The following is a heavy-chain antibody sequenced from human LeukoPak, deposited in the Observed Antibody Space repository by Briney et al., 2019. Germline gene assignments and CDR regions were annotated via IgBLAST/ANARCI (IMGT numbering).Heavy chain of an antibody. CDR3: ARDRDYYDISGYDY. J-gene: IGHJ4*02. D-gene: IGHD3-22*01. CDR2: IYSSGST. V-gene: IGHV4-4*07. CDR1: GGSISSYY. Sequence: PSETLSLTCTVSGGSISSYYWSWIRQSAEKGLEWIGRIYSSGSTNYNPSLKSRVTMSVDTSKNQFSLKLSSATAADTAVYYCARDRDYYDISGYDYWGQGTPVTVSS.